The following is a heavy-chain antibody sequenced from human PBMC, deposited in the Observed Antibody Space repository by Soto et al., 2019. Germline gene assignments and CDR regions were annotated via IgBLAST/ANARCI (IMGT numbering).Heavy chain of an antibody. J-gene: IGHJ4*02. CDR3: ARGDSSSSY. D-gene: IGHD6-6*01. CDR1: GYTFTSYY. Sequence: ASVKVSCKASGYTFTSYYMHWVRPAPGQGLEWRGILYPSGGSTSYAQEFQGRVTITRDTSTSTVYMELSSLRSEDTAVYYCARGDSSSSYWGQGTLVTVSS. CDR2: LYPSGGST. V-gene: IGHV1-46*01.